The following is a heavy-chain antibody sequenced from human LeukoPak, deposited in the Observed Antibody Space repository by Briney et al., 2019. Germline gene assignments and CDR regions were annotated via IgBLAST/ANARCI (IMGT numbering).Heavy chain of an antibody. Sequence: GASVKVSCKASGYTFTSYDINWVRQATGQGLEWMGWMNPNSGNTGYAQKFQGRVTMTRNTSISTAYMELSSLRSEDTAVYYCARGLLGSGSYEVDYWGQGTLVTVSS. V-gene: IGHV1-8*01. CDR2: MNPNSGNT. D-gene: IGHD3-10*01. CDR3: ARGLLGSGSYEVDY. J-gene: IGHJ4*02. CDR1: GYTFTSYD.